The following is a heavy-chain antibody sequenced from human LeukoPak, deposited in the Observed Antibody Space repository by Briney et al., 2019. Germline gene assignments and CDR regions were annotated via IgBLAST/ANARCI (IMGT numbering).Heavy chain of an antibody. D-gene: IGHD2-15*01. CDR3: AREPSVVAATPSWFDP. Sequence: PSETLSLTCTVYGGSLSSYYWSWIRQPPGKGLEWIGYIYYSGSTYYNPSLKSRVTISVDRSKNQFSLKLSSVTAADTAVYYCAREPSVVAATPSWFDPWGQGTLVTVSS. J-gene: IGHJ5*02. CDR2: IYYSGST. V-gene: IGHV4-59*12. CDR1: GGSLSSYY.